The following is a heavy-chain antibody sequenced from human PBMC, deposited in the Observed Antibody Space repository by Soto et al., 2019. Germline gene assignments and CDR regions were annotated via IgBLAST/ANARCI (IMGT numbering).Heavy chain of an antibody. CDR1: GFSFSGSA. J-gene: IGHJ4*02. V-gene: IGHV3-73*02. CDR2: IRSKANTYAT. D-gene: IGHD2-15*01. Sequence: EVQLVESGGGLVQPGGSLKLSCAASGFSFSGSAMHWVHQASGKGLEWVGRIRSKANTYATAYAASVKGRFTISRDDSKNTAYLQMNSLKTEDTAMYYCTPIHDRLLLYYFDYWGQGTLVTVSS. CDR3: TPIHDRLLLYYFDY.